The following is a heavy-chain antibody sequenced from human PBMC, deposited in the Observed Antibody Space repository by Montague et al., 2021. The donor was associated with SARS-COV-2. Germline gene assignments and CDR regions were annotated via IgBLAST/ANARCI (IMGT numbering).Heavy chain of an antibody. CDR2: ISISGST. J-gene: IGHJ4*02. Sequence: TLSLTCTVSGGSISSGSYYWSWIRQPAGKGLEWIGRISISGSTNYNPSLKSRVTISVDTSKNQFFLKLSSVTAAGTAVYYCARDIAVAGLFDYWGQGTLVTVSS. V-gene: IGHV4-61*02. D-gene: IGHD6-19*01. CDR3: ARDIAVAGLFDY. CDR1: GGSISSGSYY.